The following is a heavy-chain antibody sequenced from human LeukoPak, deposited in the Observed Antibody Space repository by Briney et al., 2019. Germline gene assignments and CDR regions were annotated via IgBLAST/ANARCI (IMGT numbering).Heavy chain of an antibody. CDR1: GGSFSGYY. V-gene: IGHV4-34*01. D-gene: IGHD2-2*01. CDR2: INHSGST. CDR3: ARGRGPTRALEKDIVVVPAEVGFDY. Sequence: SETLSLTCAVYGGSFSGYYWSWIRQPPGKGLEWIGEINHSGSTNYSPSLKSRVTISVDTSKNQFSLKLSSVTAADTAVYYCARGRGPTRALEKDIVVVPAEVGFDYWGQGTLVTVSS. J-gene: IGHJ4*02.